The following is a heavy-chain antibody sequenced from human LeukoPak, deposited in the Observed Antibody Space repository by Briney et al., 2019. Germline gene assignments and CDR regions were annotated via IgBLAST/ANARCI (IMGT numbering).Heavy chain of an antibody. CDR3: ARLYSSLLDI. V-gene: IGHV1-24*01. CDR2: FDPEDGET. CDR1: GYTLTELS. Sequence: ASVKVSCKVSGYTLTELSMHWVRQAPGKGLEWMGGFDPEDGETIYAQKFQGRVTITADKSTSTAYMELSSLRSEDTAVYYCARLYSSLLDIWGQGTMVTVSS. J-gene: IGHJ3*02. D-gene: IGHD6-13*01.